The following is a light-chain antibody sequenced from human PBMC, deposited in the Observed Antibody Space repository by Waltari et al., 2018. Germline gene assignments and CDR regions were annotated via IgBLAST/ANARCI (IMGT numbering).Light chain of an antibody. J-gene: IGKJ4*01. CDR3: QQYNNWPLT. CDR2: GAS. CDR1: QSVSSN. Sequence: EIVMTQSPATLSVSPGERATLSCRASQSVSSNLAWYQQKRGQAPRLLIYGASTRATVIPARFSGSGSGTEFTLTISSMQSEDFAVYYCQQYNNWPLTVGGGTKVEIK. V-gene: IGKV3-15*01.